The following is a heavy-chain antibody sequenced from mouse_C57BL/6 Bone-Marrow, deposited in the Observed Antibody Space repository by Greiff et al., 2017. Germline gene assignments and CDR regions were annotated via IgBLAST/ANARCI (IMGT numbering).Heavy chain of an antibody. Sequence: EVQVVESGGGLVQPKGSLKLSCAASGFSFNTYAMNWVRQAPGKGLEWVARIRSKSNNYATYYADSVKDRFTISRDDSESMLYLQMNNLKTEDTAMYYCVRHTTVVDWYFDVWGTGTTVTVSS. J-gene: IGHJ1*03. CDR2: IRSKSNNYAT. D-gene: IGHD1-1*01. CDR1: GFSFNTYA. CDR3: VRHTTVVDWYFDV. V-gene: IGHV10-1*01.